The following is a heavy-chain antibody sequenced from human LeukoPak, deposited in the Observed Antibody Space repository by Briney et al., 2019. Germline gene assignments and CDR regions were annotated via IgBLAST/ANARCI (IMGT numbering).Heavy chain of an antibody. D-gene: IGHD2-15*01. CDR1: GFTFSDYY. J-gene: IGHJ5*02. CDR3: ARDTVVAATRLYKWFDP. Sequence: GGSLRLSCLASGFTFSDYYMSWIRQAPGKGLEWVSYISSSGSTIYYADSVKGRFTISRDNAKNSLYLQMNSLRAEDTAVYYCARDTVVAATRLYKWFDPWGQGTLVTVSS. V-gene: IGHV3-11*04. CDR2: ISSSGSTI.